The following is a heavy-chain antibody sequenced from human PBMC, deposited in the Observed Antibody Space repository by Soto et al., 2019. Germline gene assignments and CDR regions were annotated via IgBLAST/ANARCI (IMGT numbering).Heavy chain of an antibody. V-gene: IGHV4-39*01. CDR1: GGSISSTSYY. CDR2: IFYSGST. CDR3: ATTFSGSIEY. J-gene: IGHJ4*02. Sequence: SETLSLTCTVSGGSISSTSYYWGWIRQPPGKGLEWIGSIFYSGSTYYNPSLKSRVTISVDTSKNQFSLKLTSVTAADTAVYYCATTFSGSIEYWGQGTLVTVSS. D-gene: IGHD3-10*01.